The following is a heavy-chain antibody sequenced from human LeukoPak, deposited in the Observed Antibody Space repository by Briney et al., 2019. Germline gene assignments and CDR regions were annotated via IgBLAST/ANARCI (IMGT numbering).Heavy chain of an antibody. D-gene: IGHD2-15*01. J-gene: IGHJ4*02. CDR3: ASCSGGSCYLRRYFDY. V-gene: IGHV3-21*01. CDR1: GFTFSSYS. CDR2: ISSSSSYI. Sequence: PGGSLRLSCAASGFTFSSYSMNWVRQAPGKGLEWVSSISSSSSYIYYADSVKGRFTISRDNAKNSLYLQMSSLRAEDTAVYYCASCSGGSCYLRRYFDYWGQGTLVTVSS.